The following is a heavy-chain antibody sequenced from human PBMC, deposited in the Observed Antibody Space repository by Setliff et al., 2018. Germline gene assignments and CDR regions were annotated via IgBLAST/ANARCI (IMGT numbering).Heavy chain of an antibody. J-gene: IGHJ6*03. D-gene: IGHD6-6*01. V-gene: IGHV1-69*05. CDR2: TIPMFGTT. Sequence: ASVKVSCKASGGTFSCYGISWVRQAPGQGLEWMGWTIPMFGTTNYARKFQGRVTIITDESTSTAYMQLSSLGSEDTAVYYCVREGVHSRSSTDYRYYMDVWGKGTTVTVSS. CDR3: VREGVHSRSSTDYRYYMDV. CDR1: GGTFSCYG.